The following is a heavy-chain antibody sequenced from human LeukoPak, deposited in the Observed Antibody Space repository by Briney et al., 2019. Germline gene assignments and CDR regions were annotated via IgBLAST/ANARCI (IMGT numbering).Heavy chain of an antibody. J-gene: IGHJ4*02. CDR3: ARRAGAYSHPYDY. CDR2: TRYDGSNK. D-gene: IGHD4/OR15-4a*01. CDR1: GFTFSSYG. V-gene: IGHV3-30*02. Sequence: PGGSLRLSCAASGFTFSSYGMYWVRQAPGKGLEGVAFTRYDGSNKYYADSVKGRFTISRDNSKNTLYLQMNSLRAEDTAVYYCARRAGAYSHPYDYWGQGTLVTVSS.